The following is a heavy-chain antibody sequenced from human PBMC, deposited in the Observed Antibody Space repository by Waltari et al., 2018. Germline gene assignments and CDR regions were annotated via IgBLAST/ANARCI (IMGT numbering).Heavy chain of an antibody. V-gene: IGHV4-34*01. CDR3: ARANTIFGVIRTWYYMDV. D-gene: IGHD3-3*01. CDR1: GGSFSGYY. CDR2: INHSGRT. Sequence: QVQLQQWGAGLLKPSETLSLTCVVSGGSFSGYYWSWNRQPTGKGLEWIGEINHSGRTNYNPSLKSRVTISIDTSKIQFSLKLRSVTVADTAVYYCARANTIFGVIRTWYYMDVWGKGTPVTVSS. J-gene: IGHJ6*03.